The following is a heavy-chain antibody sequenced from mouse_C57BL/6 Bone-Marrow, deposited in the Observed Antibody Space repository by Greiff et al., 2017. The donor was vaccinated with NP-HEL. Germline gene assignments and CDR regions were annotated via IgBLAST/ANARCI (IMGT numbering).Heavy chain of an antibody. D-gene: IGHD2-3*01. CDR3: AGEEFDGYLGGYAVGY. J-gene: IGHJ4*01. V-gene: IGHV1-69*01. CDR1: GYTFTSYW. Sequence: QVQLQQPGAELVMPGASVKLSCKASGYTFTSYWMHWVKQRPGQGLEWIGEIDPSDSYTNYNQKFKGKSTLTVDKSSSTAYMQLSSLTSEDSAVYYCAGEEFDGYLGGYAVGYWGQGTSVTVSS. CDR2: IDPSDSYT.